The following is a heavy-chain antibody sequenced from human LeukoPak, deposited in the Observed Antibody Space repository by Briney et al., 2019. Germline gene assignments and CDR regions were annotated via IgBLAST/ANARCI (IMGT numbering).Heavy chain of an antibody. CDR2: VEDDESSD. CDR1: GFTFKRYN. J-gene: IGHJ4*02. V-gene: IGHV3-30*02. D-gene: IGHD1-1*01. Sequence: GGSLRLSCAASGFTFKRYNMHWVRQAPGKGLEWVAFVEDDESSDSYADSVKGRFTISRDNSKSTVYLQMNSLRPEDTAVYYCVKDGRKYMFDYWDQGILVTVSS. CDR3: VKDGRKYMFDY.